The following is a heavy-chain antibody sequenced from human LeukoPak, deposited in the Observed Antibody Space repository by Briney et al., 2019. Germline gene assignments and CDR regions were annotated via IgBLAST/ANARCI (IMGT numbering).Heavy chain of an antibody. D-gene: IGHD6-13*01. CDR3: AKVRGLIAAGTTPYYFDY. V-gene: IGHV3-23*01. Sequence: GGSLRLSCAASGFTFSSYAMSWVRQAPGKGLEWVSAISGSGGSTYYADSVKGRFTISRDNSKNTLYLQMNSLRAEDTAVYYCAKVRGLIAAGTTPYYFDYWGQGTLVTVSS. CDR1: GFTFSSYA. CDR2: ISGSGGST. J-gene: IGHJ4*02.